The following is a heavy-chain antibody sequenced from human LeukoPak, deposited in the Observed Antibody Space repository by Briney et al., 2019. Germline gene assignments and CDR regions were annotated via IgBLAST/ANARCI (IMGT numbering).Heavy chain of an antibody. Sequence: SVKVSCKASGGTFSSYAISWVRQAPGQGLERMGGIIPIFGTANYAQKFQGRVTITADESTSTAYMKLSSLRSEDTAVYYCARADSSGYYYSYWGQGTLVTVSS. CDR3: ARADSSGYYYSY. V-gene: IGHV1-69*13. D-gene: IGHD3-22*01. J-gene: IGHJ4*02. CDR1: GGTFSSYA. CDR2: IIPIFGTA.